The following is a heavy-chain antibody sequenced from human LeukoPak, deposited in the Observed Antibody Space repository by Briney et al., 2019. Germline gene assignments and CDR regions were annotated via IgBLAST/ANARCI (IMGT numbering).Heavy chain of an antibody. J-gene: IGHJ4*02. CDR2: INPSDGST. D-gene: IGHD5-18*01. V-gene: IGHV1-46*01. Sequence: GAPVKVSCKASGYTFTNYFIHWVRQAPGQGLEWMGLINPSDGSTSYAQNFQGRITMTRDTSMSTVYMELSSLRSEDTAVYYCARDGSSYGHLYWGQGTLVTVSS. CDR3: ARDGSSYGHLY. CDR1: GYTFTNYF.